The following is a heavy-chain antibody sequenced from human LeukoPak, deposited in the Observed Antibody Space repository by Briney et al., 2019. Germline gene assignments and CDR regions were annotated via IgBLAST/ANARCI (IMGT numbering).Heavy chain of an antibody. CDR3: AGARGVINWFDP. Sequence: PGGSLRLSCAASGFTFSSYALSWVRQAPGKGLEWVSAISSSGSFTYYADSVKGRFTISRDNAKDSLYLQMSGLRDEDTAVYYCAGARGVINWFDPWGQGTLVTVSS. CDR1: GFTFSSYA. V-gene: IGHV3-21*01. J-gene: IGHJ5*02. CDR2: ISSSGSFT. D-gene: IGHD3-10*01.